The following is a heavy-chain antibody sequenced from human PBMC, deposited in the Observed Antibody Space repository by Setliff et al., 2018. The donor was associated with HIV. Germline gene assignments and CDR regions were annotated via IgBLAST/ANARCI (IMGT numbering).Heavy chain of an antibody. Sequence: GGSLRLSCAASGFTFSSYAMSWVRQAPGKGLEWVSAVSGSGGSTYYADSVKGRFTISRDNSKNTLYLQMNSLIAEDTAVYYCAKGYYNFWSGYYGPFDYWCQGTLVTVSS. CDR1: GFTFSSYA. D-gene: IGHD3-3*01. CDR2: VSGSGGST. V-gene: IGHV3-23*01. J-gene: IGHJ4*02. CDR3: AKGYYNFWSGYYGPFDY.